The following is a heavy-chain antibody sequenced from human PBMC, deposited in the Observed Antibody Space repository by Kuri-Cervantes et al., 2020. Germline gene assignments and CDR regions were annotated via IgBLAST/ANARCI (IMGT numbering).Heavy chain of an antibody. D-gene: IGHD3-16*01. J-gene: IGHJ6*03. CDR1: GFTFSDYY. CDR3: ALVLGAGPGSVHFFYMDV. V-gene: IGHV3-11*04. Sequence: GESLKISCAASGFTFSDYYMTWIRQAPGKGLEWISYISNYGDTIYYADSVKGRFIISRDNAKKSVHLQMNGLRVEDTAAYYCALVLGAGPGSVHFFYMDVWGKGTSVTVSS. CDR2: ISNYGDTI.